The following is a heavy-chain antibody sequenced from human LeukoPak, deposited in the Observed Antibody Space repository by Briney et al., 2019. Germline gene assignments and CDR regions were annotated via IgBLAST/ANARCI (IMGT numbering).Heavy chain of an antibody. CDR2: IYYSGST. D-gene: IGHD2-8*01. Sequence: SETLSLTXAVSGYSISSGYYWGWIRQPPGKGLEWIGSIYYSGSTYYNPSLKSRVTISVDTSKNQFSLKLSSVTAADTAVYYCARHEMVWFDPWGQGTLVTVSP. V-gene: IGHV4-38-2*01. CDR1: GYSISSGYY. CDR3: ARHEMVWFDP. J-gene: IGHJ5*02.